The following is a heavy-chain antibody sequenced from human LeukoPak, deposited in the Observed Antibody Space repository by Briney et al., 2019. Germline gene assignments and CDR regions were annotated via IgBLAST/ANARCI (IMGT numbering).Heavy chain of an antibody. D-gene: IGHD3-3*01. V-gene: IGHV4-59*11. Sequence: SETLSLTCTVSGGSISSHYWSWIRQPPGKGLEWIGYIYYSGSTNYNPSLKSRVTISVDTSKNQFSLKLSSVTAPDTAVYYCAHGSAPYDFWSGYGYYFDYWGQGTLVTVSS. J-gene: IGHJ4*02. CDR2: IYYSGST. CDR1: GGSISSHY. CDR3: AHGSAPYDFWSGYGYYFDY.